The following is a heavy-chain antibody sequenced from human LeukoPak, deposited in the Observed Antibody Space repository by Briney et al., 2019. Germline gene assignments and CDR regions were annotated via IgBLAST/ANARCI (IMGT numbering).Heavy chain of an antibody. CDR1: GFSFSSYE. Sequence: GGSLRLSCAASGFSFSSYEMSWVRQAPGEGLEWVSYISSIGSTIYYADSVKGRFTISRDNAKNSLYLQMNSLRAEDTAVYYCARDQFGSGWSYPFDYWGQGTLVTVSS. V-gene: IGHV3-48*03. CDR2: ISSIGSTI. J-gene: IGHJ4*02. CDR3: ARDQFGSGWSYPFDY. D-gene: IGHD6-19*01.